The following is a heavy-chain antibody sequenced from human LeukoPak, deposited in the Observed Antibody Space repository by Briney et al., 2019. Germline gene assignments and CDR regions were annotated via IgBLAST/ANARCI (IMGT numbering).Heavy chain of an antibody. J-gene: IGHJ4*02. D-gene: IGHD3-22*01. CDR3: AREAYDSSGYHFDY. CDR1: GFTFSSYS. Sequence: GGSLRLSCAASGFTFSSYSMNWVRQAPGKGLEWVSSISSSSRYIYYADSVKGRFTISRDNSKNTLYLQMNSLRAEDTAVYYCAREAYDSSGYHFDYWGQGTQVTVSS. V-gene: IGHV3-21*01. CDR2: ISSSSRYI.